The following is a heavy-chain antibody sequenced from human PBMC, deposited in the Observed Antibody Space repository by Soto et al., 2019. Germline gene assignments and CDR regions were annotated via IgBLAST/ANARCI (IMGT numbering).Heavy chain of an antibody. V-gene: IGHV1-18*01. CDR3: ARDRLRGYDSSGFYS. D-gene: IGHD3-22*01. Sequence: QVQLVQSGAELRKPGASVKVSCKASGYSFSSYGINWVRQAPGQGLEWMGWFNTYNGNRNYAQKFEDRVTMTTATSTNTVYMELRSLKSDDTAIYYCARDRLRGYDSSGFYSWGQGTLVTVSS. J-gene: IGHJ4*02. CDR2: FNTYNGNR. CDR1: GYSFSSYG.